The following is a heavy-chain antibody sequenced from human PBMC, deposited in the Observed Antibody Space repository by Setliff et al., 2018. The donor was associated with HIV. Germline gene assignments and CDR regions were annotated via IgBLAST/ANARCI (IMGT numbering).Heavy chain of an antibody. D-gene: IGHD6-13*01. Sequence: GGSLRLSCAASGLTFSGYSMNWVRQAPGKGLEWVSSISSSSSYIYYADSVMGRFTISRDNSKNTLYLQMNTLRTEDTAVYYCAQLAAADDSWGQGTLVTVSS. V-gene: IGHV3-21*01. J-gene: IGHJ4*02. CDR2: ISSSSSYI. CDR1: GLTFSGYS. CDR3: AQLAAADDS.